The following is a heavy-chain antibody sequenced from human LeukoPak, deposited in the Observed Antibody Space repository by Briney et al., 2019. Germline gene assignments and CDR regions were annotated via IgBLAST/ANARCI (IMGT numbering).Heavy chain of an antibody. Sequence: GGSLRLSCAASGFTFSSYGMHWVRQGPGKGLEWVAFIRNDGTNKYYGDSVKGRFTISRDNSENTLYLQMNSLRAEDTAVYYCAIDYYDILTGYPPNWFDPWGQGTLVTVSS. V-gene: IGHV3-30*02. CDR1: GFTFSSYG. CDR2: IRNDGTNK. D-gene: IGHD3-9*01. J-gene: IGHJ5*02. CDR3: AIDYYDILTGYPPNWFDP.